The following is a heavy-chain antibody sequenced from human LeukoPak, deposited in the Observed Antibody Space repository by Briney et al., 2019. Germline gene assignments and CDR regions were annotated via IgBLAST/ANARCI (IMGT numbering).Heavy chain of an antibody. J-gene: IGHJ4*02. D-gene: IGHD3-3*01. CDR3: AKDWDFWSGYYSDY. CDR1: GFTFDDYA. V-gene: IGHV3-9*01. CDR2: ISWNSGSI. Sequence: GGSLRLSCAASGFTFDDYAMHWVRQAPGKGLEWVSGISWNSGSIGYADSVKGRFTISRDNSKNTLYLQMNSLRAEDTAVYYCAKDWDFWSGYYSDYWGQGTLVTVSS.